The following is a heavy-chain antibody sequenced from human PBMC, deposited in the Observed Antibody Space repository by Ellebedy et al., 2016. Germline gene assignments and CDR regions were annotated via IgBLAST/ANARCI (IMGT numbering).Heavy chain of an antibody. J-gene: IGHJ4*02. Sequence: GGSLRLSXEASGLTSSSYWMRWVPQGPATGLPWVANMKQDGSEKFYVDSVKGRFTISRDNAKNSLYLHMSSLRPEDTAVYYCARLNWGRFAFDFWGQGTLVTVSS. D-gene: IGHD7-27*01. CDR3: ARLNWGRFAFDF. CDR1: GLTSSSYW. CDR2: MKQDGSEK. V-gene: IGHV3-7*01.